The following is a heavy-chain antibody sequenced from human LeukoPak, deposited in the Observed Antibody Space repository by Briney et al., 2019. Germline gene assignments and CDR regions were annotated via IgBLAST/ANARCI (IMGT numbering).Heavy chain of an antibody. CDR2: IYTSGST. Sequence: PSETLSLTCTVSGGSISSYYWSWIRQPAGKGLEWIGRIYTSGSTNYNPSLKSRVTMSVDTSKNQFSQKLSSVTAADTAVYYCASSRGIAAAGTWFDPWGQGTLVTVSS. J-gene: IGHJ5*02. V-gene: IGHV4-4*07. CDR1: GGSISSYY. CDR3: ASSRGIAAAGTWFDP. D-gene: IGHD6-13*01.